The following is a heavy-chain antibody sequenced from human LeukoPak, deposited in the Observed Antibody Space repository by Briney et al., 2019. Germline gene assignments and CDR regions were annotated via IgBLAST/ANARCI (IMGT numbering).Heavy chain of an antibody. CDR2: ISSSSSYI. J-gene: IGHJ4*02. D-gene: IGHD6-13*01. CDR3: ARFGGSSWHLDY. V-gene: IGHV3-21*01. CDR1: GFTFSSYS. Sequence: GGSLRLSCAASGFTFSSYSMNWVRQAPGKGLEWVSSISSSSSYIYYADSVKGRFTISRDNAKNSLYLQMNSLRAEDTAVYYCARFGGSSWHLDYWGQGTLVTVSS.